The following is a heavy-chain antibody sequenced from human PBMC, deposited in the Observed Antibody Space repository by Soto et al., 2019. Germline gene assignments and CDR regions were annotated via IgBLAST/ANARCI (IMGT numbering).Heavy chain of an antibody. J-gene: IGHJ5*02. CDR1: GGSISNYY. V-gene: IGHV4-59*01. Sequence: SETLSLTCTVSGGSISNYYWSWIRQPPGKGLEWIGYIYYSGSTNYNPSLKSRVTISVDTSKNQFSLKLSSVTAADTAVYYCARIYGSGSYYGFLNCFDPWGQGTLVTVSS. CDR2: IYYSGST. D-gene: IGHD3-10*01. CDR3: ARIYGSGSYYGFLNCFDP.